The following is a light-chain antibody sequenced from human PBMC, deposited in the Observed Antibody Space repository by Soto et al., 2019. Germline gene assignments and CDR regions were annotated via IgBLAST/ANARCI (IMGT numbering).Light chain of an antibody. V-gene: IGLV2-14*01. J-gene: IGLJ2*01. CDR3: SSYTDSRTLI. CDR1: SSDVGGYNY. Sequence: QSALTQPASVSGSPGQSITISCSGTSSDVGGYNYVSWYQQNPGKAPKVMIYDVSSRPSGVSDRFSGSKSGNTASLTISGLQAEDEGDYYCSSYTDSRTLIFGGGTKLTVL. CDR2: DVS.